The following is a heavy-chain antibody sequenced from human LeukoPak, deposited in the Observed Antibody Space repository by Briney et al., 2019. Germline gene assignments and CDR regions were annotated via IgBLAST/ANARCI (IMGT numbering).Heavy chain of an antibody. D-gene: IGHD4-17*01. CDR2: FDPEDGET. CDR3: ATAAYGFAFDI. CDR1: GYTLTELS. J-gene: IGHJ3*02. Sequence: ASVKVSCKVSGYTLTELSMHWVRQAPGKGLEWMEGFDPEDGETIYAQKFQGRVTMTEDTSTDTAYMEMSSLRSEDTAVYYCATAAYGFAFDIWGQGTMVTVSS. V-gene: IGHV1-24*01.